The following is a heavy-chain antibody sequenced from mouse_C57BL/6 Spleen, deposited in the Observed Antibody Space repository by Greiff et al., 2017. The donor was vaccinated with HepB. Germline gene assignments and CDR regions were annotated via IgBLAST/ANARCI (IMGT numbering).Heavy chain of an antibody. CDR2: INPSTGGT. V-gene: IGHV1-42*01. CDR1: GYSFTGYY. J-gene: IGHJ2*01. D-gene: IGHD2-4*01. Sequence: VQLKQSGPELVKPGASVKISCKASGYSFTGYYMNWVKQSPEKSLEWIGEINPSTGGTTYNQKFKAKATLTVDKSSSTAYMQLKSLTSEDSAVYYCARDDYDYYFDYWGQGTTLTVSS. CDR3: ARDDYDYYFDY.